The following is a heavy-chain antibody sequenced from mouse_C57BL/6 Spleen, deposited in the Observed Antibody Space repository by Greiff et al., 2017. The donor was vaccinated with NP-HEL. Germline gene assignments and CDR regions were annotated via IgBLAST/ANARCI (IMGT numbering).Heavy chain of an antibody. D-gene: IGHD2-12*01. J-gene: IGHJ3*01. CDR2: INYDGSST. Sequence: EVKLMESEGGLVQPGSSMKLSCTASGFTFSDYYMAWVRQVPEKGLEWVANINYDGSSTYYLDSLKSRFIISRDNAKNILYLQMSSLKSEDTATYYCASVYDRVFAYWGQGTLVTVSA. CDR1: GFTFSDYY. V-gene: IGHV5-16*01. CDR3: ASVYDRVFAY.